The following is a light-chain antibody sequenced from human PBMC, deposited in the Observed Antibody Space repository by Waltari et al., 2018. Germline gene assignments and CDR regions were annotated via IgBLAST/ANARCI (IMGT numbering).Light chain of an antibody. CDR3: LLWYSGARWV. CDR1: PGAVTSGQY. CDR2: DTS. V-gene: IGLV7-46*01. J-gene: IGLJ3*02. Sequence: QAVVTQEPSLTVSPGGPVTLTCGSSPGAVTSGQYPYWFQQQPGQVPKTLIFDTSNKHSWTPARFSGSLLGGKAALTLSGAQPEDEAEYYCLLWYSGARWVFGGGTKLSVL.